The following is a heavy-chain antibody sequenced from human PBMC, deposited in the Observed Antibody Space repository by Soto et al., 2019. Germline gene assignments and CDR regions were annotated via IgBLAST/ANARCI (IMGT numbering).Heavy chain of an antibody. D-gene: IGHD2-21*01. CDR2: IDPSDSYT. J-gene: IGHJ6*02. CDR1: GYSFTSYW. Sequence: GESLKISCKGSGYSFTSYWISWVRQMPGKGLEWMGRIDPSDSYTNYSPSFQGHVTISADKSISTAYLQWSSLKASDTAMYYCAWHTDLYDYYGMDVWGQGTTVTVSS. CDR3: AWHTDLYDYYGMDV. V-gene: IGHV5-10-1*01.